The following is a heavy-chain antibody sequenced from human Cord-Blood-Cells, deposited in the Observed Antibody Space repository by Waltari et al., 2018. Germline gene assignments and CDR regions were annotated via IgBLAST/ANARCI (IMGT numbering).Heavy chain of an antibody. Sequence: QVQRVQSGAEVKKPGASVKVSCKASGYTFTGYYMHWVRQVPGQGLEWMGWINPNSGGTNYARKFQGRVSITRDTSSSTAYWELSRLRSDDTAVYYCARFCDSWGWGQGTLVTVSS. CDR2: INPNSGGT. CDR3: ARFCDSWG. CDR1: GYTFTGYY. D-gene: IGHD2-21*01. V-gene: IGHV1-2*02. J-gene: IGHJ4*02.